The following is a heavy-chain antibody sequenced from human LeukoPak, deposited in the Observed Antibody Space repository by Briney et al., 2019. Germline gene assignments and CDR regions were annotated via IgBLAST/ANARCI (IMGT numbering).Heavy chain of an antibody. Sequence: ASVKVSCKASGYTFTSYGISWVRQAPGQGLEWMGWISAYNGNTNYAQKLQGRVTMTTDTSTSTAYMELRSLRSDDTAVYYCARGKEYRYDSSGYYYFDYWGQGTLVTVSS. CDR2: ISAYNGNT. V-gene: IGHV1-18*01. J-gene: IGHJ4*02. D-gene: IGHD3-22*01. CDR3: ARGKEYRYDSSGYYYFDY. CDR1: GYTFTSYG.